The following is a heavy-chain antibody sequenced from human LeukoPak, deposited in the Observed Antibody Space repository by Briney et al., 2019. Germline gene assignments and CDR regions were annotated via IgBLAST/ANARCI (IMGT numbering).Heavy chain of an antibody. D-gene: IGHD2-2*02. J-gene: IGHJ4*02. V-gene: IGHV3-21*01. CDR1: GFTFSSYS. CDR2: ISSSSSYI. Sequence: GGSLRLSCAASGFTFSSYSMNWVRQAPGKGLEWVSSISSSSSYIYYADSVKGRFTISRDNAKNSLYLQMNSLRTEDTAVYYCASADCSSTSCYTYYFDYWGQGTLVTVSS. CDR3: ASADCSSTSCYTYYFDY.